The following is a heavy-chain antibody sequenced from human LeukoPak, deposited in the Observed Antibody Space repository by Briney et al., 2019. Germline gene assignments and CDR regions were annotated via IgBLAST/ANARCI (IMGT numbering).Heavy chain of an antibody. J-gene: IGHJ4*02. CDR3: AKAQYLGYCSGGSCYTFDY. CDR2: ISWDGGST. CDR1: GFTFDDYA. D-gene: IGHD2-15*01. V-gene: IGHV3-43D*03. Sequence: GGSLRLSCAASGFTFDDYAMHWVRQAPGKGLEWVSLISWDGGSTYYADSVKGRFTISRDNSKNSLYLQMNSLRAEDTALYYCAKAQYLGYCSGGSCYTFDYWGQGTLVTVSS.